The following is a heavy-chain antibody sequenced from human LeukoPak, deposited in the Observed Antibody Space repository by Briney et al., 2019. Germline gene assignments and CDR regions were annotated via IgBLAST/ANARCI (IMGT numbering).Heavy chain of an antibody. J-gene: IGHJ4*02. CDR1: GFTSGIYA. Sequence: GGSLRLSCAASGFTSGIYAVSWVRQAPGKGLEWVSAFSGGGDSYYADSVKGQFTISRDNSKKILYLQMNSLRAEDTAVYYCGKEVERHFDLKYWGQGTRVTVSS. CDR3: GKEVERHFDLKY. CDR2: FSGGGDS. V-gene: IGHV3-23*01.